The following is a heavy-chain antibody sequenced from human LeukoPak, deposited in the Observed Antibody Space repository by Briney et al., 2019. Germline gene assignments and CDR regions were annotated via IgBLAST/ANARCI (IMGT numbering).Heavy chain of an antibody. CDR3: ARVGSRTDLPLDY. V-gene: IGHV4-59*01. CDR2: IYYSGST. CDR1: GGSISSYY. D-gene: IGHD1-1*01. Sequence: PSETLSLTCTVSGGSISSYYWSWLRQPPGKGLEWIGYIYYSGSTNYNPSLKSRVTISVDTSKNQFSLKLSSVTAADTAVYYCARVGSRTDLPLDYWGQGTLVTVSS. J-gene: IGHJ4*02.